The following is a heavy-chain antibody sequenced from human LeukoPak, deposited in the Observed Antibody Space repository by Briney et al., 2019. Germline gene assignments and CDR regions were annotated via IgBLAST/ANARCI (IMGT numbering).Heavy chain of an antibody. CDR2: INSDGSST. V-gene: IGHV3-74*01. CDR3: ARPDYDFWSGYPGDAFDI. J-gene: IGHJ3*02. D-gene: IGHD3-3*01. Sequence: GGSLRLSCAASGFTFSSYWMHWVRQAPGKGLVWVSRINSDGSSTSYADSVKGRFTISRDNAKNSLYLQMNSLRAEDTAVYYCARPDYDFWSGYPGDAFDIWGQGTMVTVSS. CDR1: GFTFSSYW.